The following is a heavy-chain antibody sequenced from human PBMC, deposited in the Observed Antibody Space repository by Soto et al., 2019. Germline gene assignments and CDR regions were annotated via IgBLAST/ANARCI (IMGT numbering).Heavy chain of an antibody. CDR3: AKDTYYYDRSGYYTYDH. CDR1: GFTFTTSA. J-gene: IGHJ4*02. V-gene: IGHV3-30*18. CDR2: ISYEAVTK. Sequence: PGGSLRLSCAASGFTFTTSAVHWVRQAPGKGLEWLAVISYEAVTKYYADSVRGRFTLSRDNSKKTASLQMNSLRGDDTAVYYCAKDTYYYDRSGYYTYDHWGQGTQVTVSS. D-gene: IGHD3-22*01.